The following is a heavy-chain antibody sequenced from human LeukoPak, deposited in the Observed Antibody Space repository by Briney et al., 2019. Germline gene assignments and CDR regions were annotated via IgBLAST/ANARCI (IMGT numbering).Heavy chain of an antibody. D-gene: IGHD3-10*01. CDR2: ISAYNGNT. CDR3: ARDGFMVRGVLDYNWFDP. J-gene: IGHJ5*02. CDR1: GYTFTSYG. V-gene: IGHV1-18*01. Sequence: ASVKVSCKASGYTFTSYGISWVRQAPGQGLEWMGWISAYNGNTNYAQKLQGGVTMTTDTSTSTAYMELRSLRSDDTAVYYCARDGFMVRGVLDYNWFDPWGQGTLVTVSS.